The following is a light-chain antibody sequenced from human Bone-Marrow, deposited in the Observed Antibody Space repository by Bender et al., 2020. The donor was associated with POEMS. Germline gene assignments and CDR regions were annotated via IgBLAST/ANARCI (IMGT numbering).Light chain of an antibody. CDR2: DVN. V-gene: IGLV2-14*03. J-gene: IGLJ3*02. Sequence: QSALTQPASVSGSPGQSITISCTGTSSDVGGYNYVSWYQQHPGKAPKLMILDVNNRPSGVSNRFSGSKSGNTASLTISGLQAEDEADYSCISYTSSSTLVFGRGAKLTVL. CDR3: ISYTSSSTLV. CDR1: SSDVGGYNY.